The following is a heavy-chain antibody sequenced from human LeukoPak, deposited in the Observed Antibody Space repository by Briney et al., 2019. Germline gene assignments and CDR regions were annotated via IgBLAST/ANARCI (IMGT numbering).Heavy chain of an antibody. Sequence: PGGSLRLSCAASGFTFDDYAMHWVRQAPGKGLEWVSGISWNSGSIGYADTVKGRFTISRDNAKNSLYLQMNSLRAEDTALYYCAKDVSSGWSISFDYWGQGTLVTVSS. CDR3: AKDVSSGWSISFDY. CDR2: ISWNSGSI. V-gene: IGHV3-9*01. D-gene: IGHD6-19*01. J-gene: IGHJ4*02. CDR1: GFTFDDYA.